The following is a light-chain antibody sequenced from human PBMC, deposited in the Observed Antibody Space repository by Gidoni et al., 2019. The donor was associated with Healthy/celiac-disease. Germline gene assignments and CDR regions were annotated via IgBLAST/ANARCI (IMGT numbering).Light chain of an antibody. J-gene: IGKJ1*01. CDR1: QSLDRF. CDR3: QQSQGTPWT. V-gene: IGKV1-39*01. CDR2: AAS. Sequence: DVQMTQSPSSLSATVGDRVTITCRASQSLDRFLNWYQQITGKAPKLLIYAASTLQSGVPSRFSGSGSGTKVTLTITSLHPEDSATYFCQQSQGTPWTFGQGTKVEIK.